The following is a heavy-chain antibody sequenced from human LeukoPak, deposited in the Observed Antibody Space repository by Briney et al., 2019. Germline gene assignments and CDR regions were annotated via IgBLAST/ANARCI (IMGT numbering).Heavy chain of an antibody. CDR2: INPSGGST. V-gene: IGHV1-46*01. J-gene: IGHJ3*02. CDR1: GYTFTSYY. CDR3: ARDCSRVEEYDSSGPTAFGI. D-gene: IGHD3-22*01. Sequence: ASVKVSCKASGYTFTSYYMHWVRQAPGQGLEWMGIINPSGGSTSYAQKFQGRVTMTRDTSTSTVYMELSSLRSEDTAVYYCARDCSRVEEYDSSGPTAFGIWGQGTMVTVSS.